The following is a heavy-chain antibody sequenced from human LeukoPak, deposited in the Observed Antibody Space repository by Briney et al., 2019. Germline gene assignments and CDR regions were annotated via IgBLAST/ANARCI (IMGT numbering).Heavy chain of an antibody. CDR2: IYYSGTT. D-gene: IGHD4-17*01. CDR3: ARGSYGDSFDY. Sequence: SETLSLTCTVSGGSISSSSYYWGWIRQPPGKGLEWIGNIYYSGTTYYNPSLKSRVTISVDTSKNQFSLKLSSVTAADTAVYYCARGSYGDSFDYWGQGTLVTVSS. V-gene: IGHV4-39*07. CDR1: GGSISSSSYY. J-gene: IGHJ4*02.